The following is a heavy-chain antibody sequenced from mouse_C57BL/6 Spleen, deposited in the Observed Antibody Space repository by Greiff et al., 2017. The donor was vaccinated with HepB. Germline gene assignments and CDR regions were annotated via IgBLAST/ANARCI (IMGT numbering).Heavy chain of an antibody. CDR1: GFTFSDYY. J-gene: IGHJ4*01. CDR3: ASGVYYDYDVKYAMDC. V-gene: IGHV5-12*01. D-gene: IGHD2-4*01. CDR2: ISNGGGST. Sequence: EVMLVESGGGLVQPGGSLKLSCAASGFTFSDYYMYWVRQTPEKWLEWVAYISNGGGSTCYPDTVKGRFTISRDKAKNTLYLQMSRLKSEDTAMYYCASGVYYDYDVKYAMDCWGQGTSVTVSS.